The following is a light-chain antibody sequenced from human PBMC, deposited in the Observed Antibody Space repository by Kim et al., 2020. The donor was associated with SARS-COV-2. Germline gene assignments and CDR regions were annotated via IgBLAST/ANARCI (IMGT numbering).Light chain of an antibody. CDR2: WAS. Sequence: RATINCKSSQSVLYSSNNQNYLAWYQQKPGQPPKLLLYWASTREYGVPDRFSGSGSGTDFTLTISSLQAEDVAVYYCQQYYSTPYTFGQGTKLEN. CDR3: QQYYSTPYT. V-gene: IGKV4-1*01. J-gene: IGKJ2*01. CDR1: QSVLYSSNNQNY.